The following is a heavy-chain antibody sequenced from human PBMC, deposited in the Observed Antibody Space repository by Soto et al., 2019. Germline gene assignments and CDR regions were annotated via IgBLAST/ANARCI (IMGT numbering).Heavy chain of an antibody. CDR1: GFTFSSYG. CDR2: ISYDGSNK. D-gene: IGHD1-26*01. CDR3: AKEIRLVSWELYYFDY. Sequence: QVQLVESGGGVVQPGRSLRLSCAASGFTFSSYGMHWVRQAPGKGLEWVAVISYDGSNKYYADSVKGRFTISRDNSKNTLYLQMNSLRAEDTAVYYCAKEIRLVSWELYYFDYWGQGTLVTVSS. J-gene: IGHJ4*02. V-gene: IGHV3-30*18.